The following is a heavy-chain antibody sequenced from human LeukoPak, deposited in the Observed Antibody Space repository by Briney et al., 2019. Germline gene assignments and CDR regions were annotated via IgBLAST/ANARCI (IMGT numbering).Heavy chain of an antibody. CDR1: GYTLTELS. CDR2: FDPEDGET. D-gene: IGHD6-6*01. J-gene: IGHJ6*03. CDR3: ANSIAARQHLLYYYYYMDV. V-gene: IGHV1-24*01. Sequence: GASVKVSCKVSGYTLTELSMHWVRQAPGKGLEWMGGFDPEDGETIYAQKFQGRVTMTEDTSTDTAHMELSSLRSEDTAVYYCANSIAARQHLLYYYYYMDVWGKGTTVTVSS.